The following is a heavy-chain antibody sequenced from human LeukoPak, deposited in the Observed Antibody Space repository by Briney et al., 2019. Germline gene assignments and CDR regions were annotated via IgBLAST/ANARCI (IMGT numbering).Heavy chain of an antibody. V-gene: IGHV3-33*01. CDR3: ARDGCSTSSCYDF. J-gene: IGHJ4*02. CDR2: IWHDGSKE. CDR1: GFTFTRCG. D-gene: IGHD2-2*01. Sequence: GRSLRLSCAASGFTFTRCGFHWVRQAPGKGLEWVSVIWHDGSKEYYADSVKGRFTISRDNSKNTLYLQMNSLRVEDTAVYYCARDGCSTSSCYDFWGQGTLVTVSS.